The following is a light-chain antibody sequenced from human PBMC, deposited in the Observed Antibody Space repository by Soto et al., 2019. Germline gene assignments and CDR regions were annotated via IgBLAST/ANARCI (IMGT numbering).Light chain of an antibody. V-gene: IGLV2-8*01. CDR2: EVN. J-gene: IGLJ1*01. Sequence: QSVLNQPPSASGSPGQSVTISCTGNSSDVGGYNYVSWYQQHPGKVPKVLISEVNKRPSGVPDRFSGSKSGNTASLTVSGLQADDEADYYCSSFAGTFFVFGTGTKVTVL. CDR1: SSDVGGYNY. CDR3: SSFAGTFFV.